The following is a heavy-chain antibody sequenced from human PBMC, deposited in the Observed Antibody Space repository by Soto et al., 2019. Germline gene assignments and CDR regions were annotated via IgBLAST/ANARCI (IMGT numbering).Heavy chain of an antibody. CDR3: AKSGGVAGPYYYYGMDV. J-gene: IGHJ6*02. CDR2: ISGSGGST. D-gene: IGHD6-19*01. CDR1: GFTFSSYA. V-gene: IGHV3-23*01. Sequence: HPGWCLRHSCAASGFTFSSYAMSWVRQAPGKGLEWVSAISGSGGSTYYADSVKGRFTISRDNSKNTLYLQMNSLRAEDTAVYFCAKSGGVAGPYYYYGMDVWGQGTTVTVSS.